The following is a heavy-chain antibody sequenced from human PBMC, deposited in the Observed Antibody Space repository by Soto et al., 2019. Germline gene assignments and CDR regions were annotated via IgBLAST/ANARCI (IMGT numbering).Heavy chain of an antibody. CDR3: AKIYSASWYAGVDY. Sequence: EVQLLESGGDLVQPGGSLRLSCAASGFTFGTYAMSWVRQAPGKRLDWVSVISGSGDITYYADSVRGRFTISRDNSKNTLYLQMNSLRAEDTAIYYCAKIYSASWYAGVDYWGQGTLVTVSS. CDR2: ISGSGDIT. CDR1: GFTFGTYA. D-gene: IGHD6-13*01. J-gene: IGHJ4*02. V-gene: IGHV3-23*01.